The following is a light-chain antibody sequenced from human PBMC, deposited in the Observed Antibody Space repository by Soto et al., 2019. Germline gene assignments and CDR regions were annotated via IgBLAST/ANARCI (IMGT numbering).Light chain of an antibody. CDR1: QTISSW. J-gene: IGKJ1*01. V-gene: IGKV1-5*01. CDR2: DAS. Sequence: DIQMTQSPSTLSASVGDRVTITCRASQTISSWLAWYQQKPGKAPKVLIYDASSLESGVPSRFSGSGSGTEFTLTISSLQPDDSATYYCQQYNSYSRTFGQGSKVDIK. CDR3: QQYNSYSRT.